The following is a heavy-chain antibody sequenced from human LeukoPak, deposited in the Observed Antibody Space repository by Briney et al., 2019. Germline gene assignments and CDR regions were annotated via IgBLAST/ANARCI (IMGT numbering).Heavy chain of an antibody. CDR1: GGSISSGGYY. Sequence: PSETLSLTCTVSGGSISSGGYYWSWIRQPPGKGLEWIGYIYHSGSTNYNPSLKSRVTISVDTSKNQFSLKLSSVTAADTAVYYCARGISSSSDPLDYWGQGTLVTVSS. CDR3: ARGISSSSDPLDY. CDR2: IYHSGST. V-gene: IGHV4-30-2*01. J-gene: IGHJ4*02. D-gene: IGHD6-6*01.